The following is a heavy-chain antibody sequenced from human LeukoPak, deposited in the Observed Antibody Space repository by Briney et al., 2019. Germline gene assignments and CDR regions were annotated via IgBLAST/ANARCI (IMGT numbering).Heavy chain of an antibody. V-gene: IGHV1-46*01. CDR1: GYTFTSYY. D-gene: IGHD1-1*01. J-gene: IGHJ4*02. Sequence: GASVKVSCKASGYTFTSYYMHWVRQAPGQGLEWMGIINPSGGSTSYAQKLQGRVTMTTDTSTSTAYMELRSLRFDDTAVYYCARTLGYTQQTYYDYWGQGTLVTVSS. CDR2: INPSGGST. CDR3: ARTLGYTQQTYYDY.